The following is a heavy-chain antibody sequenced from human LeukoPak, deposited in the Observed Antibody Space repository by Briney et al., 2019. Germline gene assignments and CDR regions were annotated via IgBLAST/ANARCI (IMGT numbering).Heavy chain of an antibody. J-gene: IGHJ4*02. CDR1: GFTFSNAW. Sequence: GGSLRLSCAASGFTFSNAWMSWVRQAPGKGLEWVGRIKSKTDGGTTDYAAPVKGRFTISRGDSKNTLYLQMNSLKTEDTAVYYCTTERDHYYGSGSPDYWGQGTLVTVSS. D-gene: IGHD3-10*01. V-gene: IGHV3-15*01. CDR3: TTERDHYYGSGSPDY. CDR2: IKSKTDGGTT.